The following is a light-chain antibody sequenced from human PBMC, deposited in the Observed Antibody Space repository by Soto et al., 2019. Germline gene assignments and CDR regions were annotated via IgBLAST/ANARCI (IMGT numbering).Light chain of an antibody. CDR3: QQRSNGQGAT. V-gene: IGKV3D-20*02. CDR1: QSVSSSY. Sequence: EIVLTKSPGTLSLSPRERATLSCRASQSVSSSYLAWYQQKPGQAPRLLIYGASSRATGIPDRFSGSGSGTDFTLTISSLQSEDFAVYYCQQRSNGQGATFGGGTKVDIK. J-gene: IGKJ4*01. CDR2: GAS.